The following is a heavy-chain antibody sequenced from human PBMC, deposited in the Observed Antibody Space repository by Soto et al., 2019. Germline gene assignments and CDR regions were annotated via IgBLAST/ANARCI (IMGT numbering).Heavy chain of an antibody. D-gene: IGHD6-6*01. Sequence: GGALRLSYAASEFTFSDYYMSWIRQAPGKGLEWVSYISSSGSTIYYADSVKGRFTISRDNAKNSLYLQMNSLRAEDTAVYYCARVLWEYSSSPFDYWGQGTLVTVSS. J-gene: IGHJ4*02. CDR1: EFTFSDYY. V-gene: IGHV3-11*01. CDR2: ISSSGSTI. CDR3: ARVLWEYSSSPFDY.